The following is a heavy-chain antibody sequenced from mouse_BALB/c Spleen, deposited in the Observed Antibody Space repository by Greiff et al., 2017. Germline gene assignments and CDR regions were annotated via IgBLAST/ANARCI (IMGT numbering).Heavy chain of an antibody. CDR1: GFTFSSYG. CDR3: ASHYYGYYFDY. V-gene: IGHV5-6*01. Sequence: DVQLQESGGDLVKPGGSLKLSCAASGFTFSSYGMSWVRQTPDKRLEWVATISSGGSYTYYPDSVKGRFTISRDNAKNTLYLQMSSLKSEDTAMYYCASHYYGYYFDYWGQGTTLTVSS. D-gene: IGHD1-2*01. CDR2: ISSGGSYT. J-gene: IGHJ2*01.